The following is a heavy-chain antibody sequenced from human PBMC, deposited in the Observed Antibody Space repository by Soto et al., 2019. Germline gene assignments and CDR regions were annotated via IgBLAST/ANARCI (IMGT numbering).Heavy chain of an antibody. V-gene: IGHV1-18*01. CDR1: GYTFTSYD. J-gene: IGHJ6*02. CDR2: ISAYNDNT. CDR3: ARGYCSGGSCYPVAYYYYGMDV. D-gene: IGHD2-15*01. Sequence: ASVKVSCKASGYTFTSYDISWVRQAPGQRLEWMGRISAYNDNTNYAQKHQGRVTMTTDASTSTAYMELRSLRSDDTAVYYCARGYCSGGSCYPVAYYYYGMDVWGQGTTVTVSS.